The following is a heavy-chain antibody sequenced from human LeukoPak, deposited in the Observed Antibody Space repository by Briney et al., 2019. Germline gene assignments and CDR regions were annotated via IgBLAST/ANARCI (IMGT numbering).Heavy chain of an antibody. V-gene: IGHV4-34*01. Sequence: PSETLSLTCAVYGGSFSGYYWSWIRQPPGKGLEWIGEINHSGSTNYNPSLKSRVTISVDTSKNQFSLKLSSVTAADTAVYYCARGRGHSAWYHYYYMDVWGNGTTVTVSS. CDR3: ARGRGHSAWYHYYYMDV. D-gene: IGHD6-19*01. CDR1: GGSFSGYY. CDR2: INHSGST. J-gene: IGHJ6*03.